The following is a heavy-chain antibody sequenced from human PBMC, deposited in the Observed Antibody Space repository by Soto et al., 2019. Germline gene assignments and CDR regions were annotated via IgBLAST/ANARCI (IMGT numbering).Heavy chain of an antibody. J-gene: IGHJ6*02. V-gene: IGHV3-53*01. CDR1: GFTVSSNY. CDR2: IYSGGST. Sequence: GGSLRLSCAASGFTVSSNYISWVRQAPGKGLEWVSVIYSGGSTYYADSVKGRFTISRDNSKNTLYLQMNSLRAEDTAVYYCARGLSSSPYYYYGMDVWGQGTTVTVSS. CDR3: ARGLSSSPYYYYGMDV. D-gene: IGHD6-6*01.